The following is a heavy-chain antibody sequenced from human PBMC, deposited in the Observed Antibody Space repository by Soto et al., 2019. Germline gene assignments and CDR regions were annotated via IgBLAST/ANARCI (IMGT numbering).Heavy chain of an antibody. J-gene: IGHJ6*02. CDR3: ARTAPESYYYDSSGYRGRGEGYGMDV. CDR2: IIPIFGTA. CDR1: GGTFSSYA. D-gene: IGHD3-22*01. Sequence: ASVKVSCKASGGTFSSYAISWVRQAPGQGLEWMGGIIPIFGTANYAQKFQGRVTITADESTSTAYMELSSLRSEDTAVYYCARTAPESYYYDSSGYRGRGEGYGMDVWGQGTTVTVSS. V-gene: IGHV1-69*13.